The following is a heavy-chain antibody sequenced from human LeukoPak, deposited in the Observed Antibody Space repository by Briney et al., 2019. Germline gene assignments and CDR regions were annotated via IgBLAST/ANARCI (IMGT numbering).Heavy chain of an antibody. Sequence: ASVKVSCKASGYTFTGYYIHWVRQAPGQGLECVGWINPNSGGTNYAQKFQGRVTMTRDTSISTAYMELSRLRSDDTAVYYCARDLRPHSGAAAGTEGDYWGQGTLVTVSS. J-gene: IGHJ4*02. CDR1: GYTFTGYY. D-gene: IGHD6-13*01. CDR2: INPNSGGT. CDR3: ARDLRPHSGAAAGTEGDY. V-gene: IGHV1-2*02.